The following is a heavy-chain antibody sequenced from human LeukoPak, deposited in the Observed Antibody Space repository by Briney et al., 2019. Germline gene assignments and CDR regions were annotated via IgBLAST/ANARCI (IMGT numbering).Heavy chain of an antibody. Sequence: PGGSLRLSCAASGFTFSSYAMHWVRQAPGKGLEWVAVISYDGSNKYYADSVKGRFTISRDNSKNTLYLQMNSLRAEDTAVYYCARVRDDDRVAVAGKEDYWGQGTLVTVSS. J-gene: IGHJ4*02. V-gene: IGHV3-30-3*01. CDR2: ISYDGSNK. D-gene: IGHD6-19*01. CDR1: GFTFSSYA. CDR3: ARVRDDDRVAVAGKEDY.